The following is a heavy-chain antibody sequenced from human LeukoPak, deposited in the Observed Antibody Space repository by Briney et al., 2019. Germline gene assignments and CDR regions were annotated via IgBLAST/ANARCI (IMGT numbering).Heavy chain of an antibody. CDR1: GFTFSDYG. D-gene: IGHD3-10*01. Sequence: GGSLRLSCAASGFTFSDYGMHWVRQAPGKGLEWAAFIPYDGSNQYYADSVRGRFTISRDNSKDALYLQMSSLGPEDTAVYYCAKVPNYYGSGSYTFDYWGQGTLVTVSS. V-gene: IGHV3-30*02. J-gene: IGHJ4*02. CDR2: IPYDGSNQ. CDR3: AKVPNYYGSGSYTFDY.